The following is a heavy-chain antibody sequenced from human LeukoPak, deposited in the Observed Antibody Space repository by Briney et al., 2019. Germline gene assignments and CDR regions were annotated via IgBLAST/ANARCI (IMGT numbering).Heavy chain of an antibody. D-gene: IGHD3-3*01. V-gene: IGHV3-9*01. CDR3: AKDGRTGSTMERYYDFWSGYYTAYYMDV. J-gene: IGHJ6*03. CDR1: GFTFDDYA. Sequence: PGGSLRLSCAASGFTFDDYAMHCVRQAPGKGLEWVSGISWNSGSIGYAHSVKGRFTISRDNAKNSLYLQMNSLRAEDTALYYCAKDGRTGSTMERYYDFWSGYYTAYYMDVWGKGTTVTVSS. CDR2: ISWNSGSI.